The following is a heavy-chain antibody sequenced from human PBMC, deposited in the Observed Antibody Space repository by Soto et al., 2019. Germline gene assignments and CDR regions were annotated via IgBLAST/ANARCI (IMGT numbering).Heavy chain of an antibody. CDR1: GYTFTNYP. CDR3: ASSSERGH. V-gene: IGHV1-3*01. Sequence: QVQLVQSGAEVKKPGASVKVSCKASGYTFTNYPIHWVRQAPGQGLEWMGWINVGNGNIKYSQKFQGRVTMTRDTSASTAYMELSSLGSEDTAMYYCASSSERGHWGQGTLVTVSS. CDR2: INVGNGNI. J-gene: IGHJ4*02.